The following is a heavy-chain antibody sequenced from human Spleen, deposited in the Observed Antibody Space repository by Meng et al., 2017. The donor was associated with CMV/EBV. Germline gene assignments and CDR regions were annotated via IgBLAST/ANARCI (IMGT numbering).Heavy chain of an antibody. CDR3: ARDSGHGGAMDV. J-gene: IGHJ6*02. CDR1: GFTFNFYD. Sequence: GGSLRLSCEASGFTFNFYDMHWVRQAPGKGLEWVAFIHYDGNNKYFADSVKGRFSMSRDNSKNSLFLQMNSLRAEDTAVYYCARDSGHGGAMDVWGQGTAVTVSS. D-gene: IGHD3-16*01. V-gene: IGHV3-30*02. CDR2: IHYDGNNK.